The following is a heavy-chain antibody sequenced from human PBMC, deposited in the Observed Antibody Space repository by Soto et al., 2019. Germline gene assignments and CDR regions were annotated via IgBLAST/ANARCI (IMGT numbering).Heavy chain of an antibody. V-gene: IGHV1-69*01. Sequence: QVQLVQSGAEVKKPGSSVKVSCKASGGTFSSYAISWVRQAPGQGLEWLGGIIPLFGTANYAQKFQGRVTITADESTSTAYMELSSLRSEDTAVYYCARDSPRPRAAAHWFDPWGQGTLVTVAS. D-gene: IGHD6-13*01. CDR3: ARDSPRPRAAAHWFDP. J-gene: IGHJ5*02. CDR2: IIPLFGTA. CDR1: GGTFSSYA.